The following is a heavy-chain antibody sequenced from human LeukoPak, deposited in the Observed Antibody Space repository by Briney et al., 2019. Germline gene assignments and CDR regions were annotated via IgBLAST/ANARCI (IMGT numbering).Heavy chain of an antibody. V-gene: IGHV3-66*01. Sequence: GGSLRLSCATSGLTVSSTYMSWVRQTPGKGLEWVSVIYSGGSTYYADSVKGRFTISRDNSKNTLYLQMNSLRAEDTAVYYCARDLLEWYFDYWGQGTTVTVSS. CDR3: ARDLLEWYFDY. J-gene: IGHJ4*03. CDR2: IYSGGST. CDR1: GLTVSSTY. D-gene: IGHD3-3*01.